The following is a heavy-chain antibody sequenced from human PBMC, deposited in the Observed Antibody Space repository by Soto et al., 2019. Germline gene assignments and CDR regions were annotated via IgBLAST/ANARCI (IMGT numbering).Heavy chain of an antibody. CDR3: ARDQYDFWSGYPLFRHYDYYSGMDV. Sequence: AAVKVSCKASGYTFTSYGISWVRQAPGQGLEWMGWISAYNGNTNYAQKLQGRVTMTTDTSTSAAYMELRSLRSDDTAVYYCARDQYDFWSGYPLFRHYDYYSGMDVWGQGTTVTVYS. V-gene: IGHV1-18*01. J-gene: IGHJ6*02. D-gene: IGHD3-3*01. CDR2: ISAYNGNT. CDR1: GYTFTSYG.